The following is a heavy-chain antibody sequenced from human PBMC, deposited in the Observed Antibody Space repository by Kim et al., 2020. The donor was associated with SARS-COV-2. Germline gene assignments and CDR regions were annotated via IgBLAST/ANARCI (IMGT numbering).Heavy chain of an antibody. Sequence: GGSLRLSCAASGLSFRAYAMTWVRQAPGKGLEWVSGISGNGDRTYYADSVKGRFTISRDNSKNTLFLQMNSLRADDTAVYFCANHGQTYFNDSNGYLTDYWGQRELVTASS. CDR3: ANHGQTYFNDSNGYLTDY. J-gene: IGHJ4*02. CDR1: GLSFRAYA. D-gene: IGHD3-22*01. CDR2: ISGNGDRT. V-gene: IGHV3-23*01.